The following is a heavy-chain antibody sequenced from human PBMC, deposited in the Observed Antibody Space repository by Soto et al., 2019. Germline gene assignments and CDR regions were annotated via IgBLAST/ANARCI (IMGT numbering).Heavy chain of an antibody. CDR1: GFTFSSYA. D-gene: IGHD4-17*01. V-gene: IGHV3-23*01. J-gene: IGHJ4*02. CDR2: ISGAGDST. CDR3: AKRAGDGYLDY. Sequence: DVQLLESGGGLVQPGETLRLSCAASGFTFSSYAMNWVRQAPGKGPECFSFISGAGDSTYYADSVKGRFTISRDNSRNTVYLQMNSLRAEDTAIYYCAKRAGDGYLDYWGQGTLVTVSS.